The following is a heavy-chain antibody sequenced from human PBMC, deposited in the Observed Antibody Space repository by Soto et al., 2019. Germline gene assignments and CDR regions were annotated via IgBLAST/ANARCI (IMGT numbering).Heavy chain of an antibody. CDR2: INAGNDNT. CDR1: GYTFSTYG. J-gene: IGHJ4*02. V-gene: IGHV1-3*01. Sequence: QVQLVQSGAEVKKPGASVKVSCKASGYTFSTYGMHWVRQAPGQRLEWMGWINAGNDNTKYSQKFQGRVTITRDTAASTAYMELSSRRSEDTAVYCCAREGDRPFDYWGQGTLVNVSS. D-gene: IGHD3-10*01. CDR3: AREGDRPFDY.